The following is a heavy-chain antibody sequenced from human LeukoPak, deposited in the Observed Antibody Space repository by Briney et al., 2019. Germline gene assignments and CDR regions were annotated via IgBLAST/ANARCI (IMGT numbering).Heavy chain of an antibody. V-gene: IGHV4-59*08. CDR3: ARAPEGTGHAFDI. Sequence: SETLSLTCTVSGGSISSYYWSWIRQPPGKGLEWIGYIYYSGSTNYNPSLKSRVTISVDTSKNQFSLKLSSVTAADTAVYYCARAPEGTGHAFDIWGQGTMVTVSS. CDR1: GGSISSYY. CDR2: IYYSGST. J-gene: IGHJ3*02. D-gene: IGHD1-1*01.